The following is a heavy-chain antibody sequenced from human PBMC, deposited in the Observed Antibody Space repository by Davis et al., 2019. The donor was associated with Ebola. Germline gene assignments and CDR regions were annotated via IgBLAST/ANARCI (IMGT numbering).Heavy chain of an antibody. Sequence: PSETLSLTCAVSGGSISSGGYSWSWIRQPPGKGLEWIGYIYHSGSTYYNPSLKSRVTISVDRSKNQFSLKLSSVTAADTAVYYCARDLSGSYDGGKNYYGMDVWGQGTTVTVSS. D-gene: IGHD3-10*01. CDR1: GGSISSGGYS. CDR3: ARDLSGSYDGGKNYYGMDV. J-gene: IGHJ6*02. CDR2: IYHSGST. V-gene: IGHV4-30-2*01.